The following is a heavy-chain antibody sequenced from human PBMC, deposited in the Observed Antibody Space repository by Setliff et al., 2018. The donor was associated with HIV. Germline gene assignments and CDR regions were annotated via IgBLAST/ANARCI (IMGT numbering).Heavy chain of an antibody. CDR1: GYTFTSYG. D-gene: IGHD3-22*01. CDR3: ARMIVLSASSPPNAFDI. J-gene: IGHJ3*02. CDR2: IIPIFGTA. V-gene: IGHV1-18*01. Sequence: ASVKVSCKASGYTFTSYGISWVRQAPGQGLEWMGGIIPIFGTANYAQKLQGRVTMTTDTSTSTAYMELRSLRSDDTAVYYCARMIVLSASSPPNAFDIWGQGTMVTVSS.